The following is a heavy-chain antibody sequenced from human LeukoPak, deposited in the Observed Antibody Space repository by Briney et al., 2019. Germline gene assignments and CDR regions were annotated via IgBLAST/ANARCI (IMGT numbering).Heavy chain of an antibody. Sequence: KPSETLSLTCTVSGGSISDYYWSWIRQPPGKGLEWIGYVYYSGSTKYNPSLTSRLTISVDTSMNQFSLKLSPVTAADTAVYYCARVVPDGYSDYWGQGTLVTVSS. V-gene: IGHV4-59*01. CDR1: GGSISDYY. J-gene: IGHJ4*02. CDR2: VYYSGST. CDR3: ARVVPDGYSDY. D-gene: IGHD5-24*01.